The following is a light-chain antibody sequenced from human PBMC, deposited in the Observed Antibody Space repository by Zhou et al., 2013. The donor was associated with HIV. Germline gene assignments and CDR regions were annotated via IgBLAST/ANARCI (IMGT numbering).Light chain of an antibody. V-gene: IGLV1-51*02. CDR3: EAWDSSLRAHV. Sequence: QSVLTQPPSVSAAPGQKVTISCSGSSSNIGNNYVSWYQQLPGTAPKLLIYENNKRPSGIPDRFSGSKSGTSATLGITGLQTGDEADYYCEAWDSSLRAHVFGTGTKVTVL. CDR1: SSNIGNNY. J-gene: IGLJ1*01. CDR2: ENN.